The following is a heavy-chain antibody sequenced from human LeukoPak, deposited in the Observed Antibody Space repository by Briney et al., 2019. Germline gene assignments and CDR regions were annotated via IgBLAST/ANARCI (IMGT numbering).Heavy chain of an antibody. J-gene: IGHJ4*02. Sequence: GGSLRLSCAASGFTFSDYYMSWIRQAPGKGLEWVSYISSSGSTIYYADSVRGRFTISRDNAKNSLYLQMNSLRAEDTAVYYCARADRAYYQGFYYWGQGTLVTVSS. CDR1: GFTFSDYY. CDR3: ARADRAYYQGFYY. D-gene: IGHD3-10*01. CDR2: ISSSGSTI. V-gene: IGHV3-11*01.